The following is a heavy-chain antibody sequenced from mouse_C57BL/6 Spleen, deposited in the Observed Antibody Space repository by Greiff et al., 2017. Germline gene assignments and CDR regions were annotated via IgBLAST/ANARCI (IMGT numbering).Heavy chain of an antibody. CDR2: IHPSDSDT. J-gene: IGHJ3*01. V-gene: IGHV1-74*01. CDR1: GYTFTSYW. CDR3: AIPYYDYAWFAY. Sequence: VQLQQPGAELVKPGASVKVSCKASGYTFTSYWMHWVKQRPGQGLEWIGRIHPSDSDTNYNQKFKGKATLTVDKSSSTAYMQLSSLTSEDSAVYYWAIPYYDYAWFAYWGQGTLVTVSA. D-gene: IGHD2-4*01.